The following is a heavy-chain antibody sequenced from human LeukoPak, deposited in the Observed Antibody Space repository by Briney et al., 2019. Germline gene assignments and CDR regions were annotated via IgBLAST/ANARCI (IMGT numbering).Heavy chain of an antibody. D-gene: IGHD4-11*01. CDR3: ARLNDYSNFHFDN. Sequence: SETLSLTCAVSGYSISSGYYWGWIQQPPGKGLEWIGSIYHSGSTYYNPSLNSRVTISVDTSKNQFSLKMSSVTAADTAVYYCARLNDYSNFHFDNWGQGTLVTVSS. CDR1: GYSISSGYY. J-gene: IGHJ4*02. V-gene: IGHV4-38-2*01. CDR2: IYHSGST.